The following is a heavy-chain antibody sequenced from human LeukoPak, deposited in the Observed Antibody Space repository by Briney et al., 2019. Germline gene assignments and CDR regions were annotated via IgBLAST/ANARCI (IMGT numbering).Heavy chain of an antibody. CDR1: GFTFGDSA. D-gene: IGHD6-6*01. Sequence: GGSLRLSCTASGFTFGDSAMSWVRQAPGKGLEWVGFIRSKAYGGTTEYAASVKGRFTISRDDSKSIAYLQMNSLKTEDTAVYYCTASARPKTYYYYGMDVWGQGTTVTVSS. J-gene: IGHJ6*02. CDR3: TASARPKTYYYYGMDV. CDR2: IRSKAYGGTT. V-gene: IGHV3-49*04.